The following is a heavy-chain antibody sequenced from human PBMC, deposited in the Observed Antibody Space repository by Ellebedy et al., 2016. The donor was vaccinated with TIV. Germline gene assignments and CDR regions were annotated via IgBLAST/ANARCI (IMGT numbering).Heavy chain of an antibody. J-gene: IGHJ5*02. CDR3: ARDALGYCSGGSCTNSWFDP. CDR2: INVADGKT. V-gene: IGHV1-3*01. D-gene: IGHD2-15*01. CDR1: GYTFTQYA. Sequence: AASVKVSCKASGYTFTQYAIHWLRQARGQGLEWLGWINVADGKTKFLQKVQDRVTFTRDTSANTAYMHLSGLTSDDSGIYYCARDALGYCSGGSCTNSWFDPWGQGTLVTVSS.